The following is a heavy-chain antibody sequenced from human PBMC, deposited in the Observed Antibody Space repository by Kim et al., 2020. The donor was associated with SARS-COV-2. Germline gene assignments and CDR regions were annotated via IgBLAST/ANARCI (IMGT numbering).Heavy chain of an antibody. CDR2: IKQDGSEM. J-gene: IGHJ4*02. Sequence: GGSLGLSCGVSGLTFSPYWMNWVRQAPGKGLEWLAIIKQDGSEMFYVDSVRGRFTISRDNAKNLLYLQMDSLRAEDTAVYFCVGGAGWLPDYWGQGTLVTVSS. CDR3: VGGAGWLPDY. CDR1: GLTFSPYW. V-gene: IGHV3-7*01. D-gene: IGHD5-12*01.